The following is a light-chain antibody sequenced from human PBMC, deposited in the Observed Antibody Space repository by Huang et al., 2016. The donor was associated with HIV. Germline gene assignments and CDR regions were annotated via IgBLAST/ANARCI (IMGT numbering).Light chain of an antibody. Sequence: DIQMTQFPTSMSASVDDRVTITCLAGQTIGKYLNWYQQKSGGAPKLLIYGASNLQSGVPSRFSGRGSGTHFSLTINSLQPEDSATYYCQQSYRTPRTFGQGTKLEI. V-gene: IGKV1-39*01. CDR2: GAS. J-gene: IGKJ2*01. CDR1: QTIGKY. CDR3: QQSYRTPRT.